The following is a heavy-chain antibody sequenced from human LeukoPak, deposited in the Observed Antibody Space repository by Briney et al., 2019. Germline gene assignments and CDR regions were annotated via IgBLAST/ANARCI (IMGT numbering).Heavy chain of an antibody. J-gene: IGHJ4*02. CDR2: INPSGGST. Sequence: AASVKVSYKASGYTFTSYYMHWVRQAPGQGLEWMGIINPSGGSTSYAQKFQGRVTMTRDTSTSTVYMELSSLRSEDTAVYYCARSAGYRSSTSCYSSDYWGQGTLVTVSS. V-gene: IGHV1-46*01. CDR3: ARSAGYRSSTSCYSSDY. D-gene: IGHD2-2*02. CDR1: GYTFTSYY.